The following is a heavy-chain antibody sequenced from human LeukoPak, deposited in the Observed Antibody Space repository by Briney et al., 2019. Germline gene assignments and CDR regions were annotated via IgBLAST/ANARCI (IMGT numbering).Heavy chain of an antibody. Sequence: GGSLRLSCAASGFTFNIYAMSWVRQAPGKGLEWVSGISASGGSTYYADSVKGRFTISRDNSKNTPYLQMNSLRAEDTAVYYCARDWTGPRDYWGQGTLVTVSS. CDR3: ARDWTGPRDY. J-gene: IGHJ4*02. D-gene: IGHD3/OR15-3a*01. V-gene: IGHV3-23*01. CDR2: ISASGGST. CDR1: GFTFNIYA.